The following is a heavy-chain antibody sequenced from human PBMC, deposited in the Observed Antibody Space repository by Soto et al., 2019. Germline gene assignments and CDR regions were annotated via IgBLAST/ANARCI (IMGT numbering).Heavy chain of an antibody. D-gene: IGHD2-15*01. CDR3: AKDMGFQGYCSHGSCHSDY. V-gene: IGHV3-23*01. CDR1: GFTLSNYA. CDR2: ISGSGMTT. Sequence: GGSLRLSCAASGFTLSNYAMTWVRQPPGKGLEWVSTISGSGMTTYYADSVKSRFTISRDNSKNTLYLQMNSLRAEDTAVYYCAKDMGFQGYCSHGSCHSDYRGQGTLVTVSS. J-gene: IGHJ4*02.